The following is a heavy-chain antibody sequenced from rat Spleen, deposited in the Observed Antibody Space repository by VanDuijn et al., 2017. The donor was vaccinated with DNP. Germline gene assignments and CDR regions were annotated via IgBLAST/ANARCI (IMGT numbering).Heavy chain of an antibody. J-gene: IGHJ3*01. D-gene: IGHD3-2*01. Sequence: EVQLVESGGGLVQPERSLKLSCAASGFTFSNYGMNWIRQAPTKGLEWVASISPSGDDTYLRDSVKGRFTISRDNAENTVYLQMNSLRSEDTATYYCARGTSGFAYWGQGTLVTVSS. CDR3: ARGTSGFAY. V-gene: IGHV5-19*01. CDR2: ISPSGDDT. CDR1: GFTFSNYG.